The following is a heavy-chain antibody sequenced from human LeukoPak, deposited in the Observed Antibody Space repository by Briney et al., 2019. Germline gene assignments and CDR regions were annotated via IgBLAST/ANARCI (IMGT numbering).Heavy chain of an antibody. V-gene: IGHV4-34*01. CDR3: AGGRGARLRPYYYYYMDV. Sequence: SETLSLTCAVYGGSFSGYYWSWIRQPPGKGLEWIGEINHSGSTNYNPSLKSRVTISVDTSKNQFSLKLSSVTAADTAVYYCAGGRGARLRPYYYYYMDVWGKGTTVTVSS. CDR2: INHSGST. CDR1: GGSFSGYY. J-gene: IGHJ6*03. D-gene: IGHD4-17*01.